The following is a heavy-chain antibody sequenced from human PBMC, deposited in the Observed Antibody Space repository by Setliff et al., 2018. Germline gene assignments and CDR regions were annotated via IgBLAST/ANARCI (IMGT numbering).Heavy chain of an antibody. J-gene: IGHJ1*01. CDR1: GGSVISTSHC. CDR3: ARVDFTLIQGVLGL. D-gene: IGHD3-10*01. V-gene: IGHV4-39*07. Sequence: SETLSLTCNVSGGSVISTSHCWGWIRQPPGKGMVWIGSVYYSGYTYYNQSLQSRVTIXXXISKNQFSXKLNSGTASDTAVYYCARVDFTLIQGVLGLWGQGTLVTVSS. CDR2: VYYSGYT.